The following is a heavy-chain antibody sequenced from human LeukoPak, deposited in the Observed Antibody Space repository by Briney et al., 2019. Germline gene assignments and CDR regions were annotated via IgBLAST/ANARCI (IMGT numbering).Heavy chain of an antibody. Sequence: SETLSLTCTVSGGSISSYYWSWIRQPPGKGLEWIGYIYYSGSTNYNPSLKSRVTISVDTSKNQFSLKLSSVTAADTAVYYCARGIEGKMATISHYFDYWGQGTLVTVSS. CDR3: ARGIEGKMATISHYFDY. V-gene: IGHV4-59*01. D-gene: IGHD5-24*01. CDR1: GGSISSYY. J-gene: IGHJ4*02. CDR2: IYYSGST.